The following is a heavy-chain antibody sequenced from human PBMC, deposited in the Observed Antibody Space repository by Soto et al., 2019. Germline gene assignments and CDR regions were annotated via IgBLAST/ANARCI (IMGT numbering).Heavy chain of an antibody. V-gene: IGHV5-51*01. CDR3: ARFLVFGGPDIVVVPAAPANNWFDP. CDR1: GYSFTSYW. CDR2: IYPGDSDT. D-gene: IGHD2-2*01. Sequence: GESLKISCKGSGYSFTSYWIGWVRQMPGKGLEWMGIIYPGDSDTRYSPSFQGQVTISADRSISTAYLQWSSLKASDNAMYYCARFLVFGGPDIVVVPAAPANNWFDPWGQGTLVTVSS. J-gene: IGHJ5*02.